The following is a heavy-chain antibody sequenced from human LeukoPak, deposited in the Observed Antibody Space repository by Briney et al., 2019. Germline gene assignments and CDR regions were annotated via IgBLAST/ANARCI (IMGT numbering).Heavy chain of an antibody. V-gene: IGHV5-51*01. CDR3: ARQGIGSSSWGY. Sequence: GESLKISCKCSGYIFTNSWIGWVRHEPGKGLEWMGIIYPGDSDTRYSPSFQGQVTISADKSITTAYLQWSSLEASDTAMYYCARQGIGSSSWGYWGQGTLVTVSS. CDR2: IYPGDSDT. CDR1: GYIFTNSW. D-gene: IGHD6-6*01. J-gene: IGHJ4*02.